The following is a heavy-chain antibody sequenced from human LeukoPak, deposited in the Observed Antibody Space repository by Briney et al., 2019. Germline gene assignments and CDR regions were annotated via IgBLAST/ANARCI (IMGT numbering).Heavy chain of an antibody. Sequence: SGGSLRLSCAASGFNFSRYAMYWVRQAPGKGLEWVAVISYDGNNKFYADSVKGRFTISRDNSKNTLYLQMNSLRAVDTAVYYCATDYDWVWGQGTLVTVSS. CDR1: GFNFSRYA. CDR3: ATDYDWV. V-gene: IGHV3-30-3*01. CDR2: ISYDGNNK. J-gene: IGHJ4*02. D-gene: IGHD3-9*01.